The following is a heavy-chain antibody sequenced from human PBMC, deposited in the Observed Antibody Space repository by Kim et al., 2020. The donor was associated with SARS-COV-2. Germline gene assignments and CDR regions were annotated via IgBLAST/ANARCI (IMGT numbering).Heavy chain of an antibody. CDR3: ARDRTYYYDSRDAFDI. D-gene: IGHD3-22*01. V-gene: IGHV1-69*13. J-gene: IGHJ3*02. CDR1: GGTFSSYA. CDR2: IIPIFGTA. Sequence: SVKVSCKASGGTFSSYAISWVRQAPGQGLEWMGGIIPIFGTANYAQKYQGRVTITADESTSTAYMELSSLRSEDTDVYYCARDRTYYYDSRDAFDIWGQ.